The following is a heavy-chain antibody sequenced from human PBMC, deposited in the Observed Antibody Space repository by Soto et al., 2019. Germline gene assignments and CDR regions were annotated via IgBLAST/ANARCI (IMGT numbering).Heavy chain of an antibody. CDR2: IYYSGST. Sequence: SETLSLTCTVSGGSISSYYWSWIRQPPGKGLEWIGYIYYSGSTNYNPSLKSRVTISVDTSKNQFSLKLSSVTAADTAVYYCARAGVDMVATRGSPLYYFDYWGQGTLVTVS. V-gene: IGHV4-59*01. CDR1: GGSISSYY. CDR3: ARAGVDMVATRGSPLYYFDY. D-gene: IGHD5-12*01. J-gene: IGHJ4*02.